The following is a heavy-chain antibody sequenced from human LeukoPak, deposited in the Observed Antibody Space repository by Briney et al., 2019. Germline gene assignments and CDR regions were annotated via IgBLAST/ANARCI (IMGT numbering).Heavy chain of an antibody. J-gene: IGHJ4*02. CDR1: GYSISSGYY. CDR3: ARVVGSSWYCFDY. V-gene: IGHV4-38-2*01. Sequence: SEILSLTCAVSGYSISSGYYWGWIRQPPGKGLEWIGSIYHSGSTYYNPSLKSRVTISVDTSKNQFSLKLSSVTAADTAVYYCARVVGSSWYCFDYWGQGTLVTVSS. D-gene: IGHD6-13*01. CDR2: IYHSGST.